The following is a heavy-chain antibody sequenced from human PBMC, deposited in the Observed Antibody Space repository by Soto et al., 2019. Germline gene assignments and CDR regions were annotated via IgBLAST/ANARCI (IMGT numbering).Heavy chain of an antibody. V-gene: IGHV3-73*01. CDR1: G. CDR2: IRNKDNNYAT. CDR3: AKEWFVDGSGSYYKETERAIEY. Sequence: GVRRILKKTGKGLEWVGRIRNKDNNYATAYTASVKGRLTISRDNSKNTLYLQMNSLRAEDTAVYYCAKEWFVDGSGSYYKETERAIEYWGQGTLVTVS. J-gene: IGHJ4*02. D-gene: IGHD3-10*01.